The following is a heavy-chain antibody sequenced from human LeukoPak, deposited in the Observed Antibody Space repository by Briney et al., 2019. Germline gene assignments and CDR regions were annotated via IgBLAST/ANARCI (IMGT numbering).Heavy chain of an antibody. CDR1: GFTFSGSA. V-gene: IGHV3-73*01. CDR2: IRSKANSYAT. J-gene: IGHJ5*02. D-gene: IGHD5-18*01. CDR3: TRGESMGIQLWWEYNWFDH. Sequence: GGSLRLSCAASGFTFSGSAMHWVRQASGKGLEWVGRIRSKANSYATAYAASVKGRFTISRDDSKNTAYLQMNSLKTEDTAVYYCTRGESMGIQLWWEYNWFDHWGQGTLVTVSS.